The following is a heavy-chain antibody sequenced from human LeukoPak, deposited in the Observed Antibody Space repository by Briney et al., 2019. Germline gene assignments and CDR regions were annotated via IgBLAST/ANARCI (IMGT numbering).Heavy chain of an antibody. CDR3: ARVINSGYDTRGWFDS. Sequence: ASVKVSCKASGYTFTGYYMHWVRQAPGQGLEWMGWINPNSGGTNYAQKFQGRVTITADESTTTAYMELSSLRSEDTAVYYCARVINSGYDTRGWFDSWGQGTLVTVSS. V-gene: IGHV1-2*02. CDR1: GYTFTGYY. J-gene: IGHJ5*01. D-gene: IGHD5-12*01. CDR2: INPNSGGT.